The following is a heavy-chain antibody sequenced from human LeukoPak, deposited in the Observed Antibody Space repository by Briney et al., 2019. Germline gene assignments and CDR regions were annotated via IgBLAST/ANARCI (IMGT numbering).Heavy chain of an antibody. D-gene: IGHD3-22*01. Sequence: PSETLSLTCAVYSGSFSGYYWNWIRQPPGKGLEWIGEINYSESTNYNPSLKSRVTISVDTSKNQFSLKLTSVTAADTAVYYCARGRTYYDSSGYYYVWFDPWGQGTLVTVSS. CDR1: SGSFSGYY. CDR2: INYSEST. CDR3: ARGRTYYDSSGYYYVWFDP. J-gene: IGHJ5*02. V-gene: IGHV4-34*01.